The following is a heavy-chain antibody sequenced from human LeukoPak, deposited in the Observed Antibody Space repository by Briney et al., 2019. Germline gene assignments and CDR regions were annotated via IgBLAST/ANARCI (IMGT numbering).Heavy chain of an antibody. CDR3: ARGDCYYYMDV. CDR2: IYSGGST. V-gene: IGHV3-53*01. CDR1: GFTVSSNY. Sequence: GGSLRLSCAASGFTVSSNYMSWVRQAPGKGLEWVSVIYSGGSTYYADSVKGRFTISRDNSKNTLYLQMNSLRAEDTAAYYCARGDCYYYMDVWGKGTTVTVSS. J-gene: IGHJ6*03.